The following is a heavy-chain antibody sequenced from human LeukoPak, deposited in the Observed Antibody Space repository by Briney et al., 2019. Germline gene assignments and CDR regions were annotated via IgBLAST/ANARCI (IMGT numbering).Heavy chain of an antibody. D-gene: IGHD3-22*01. V-gene: IGHV4-34*01. CDR2: INHSGST. Sequence: PSETLSLTCVVYGGSFSGYYWSWIRQPPGKGLEWIGEINHSGSTNYNPSLKSRVTISVDTSKNQFSLKLSSVTAADTAVYYCARGGVYYDSSGYYYYYYMDVWGKGTTVTVSS. J-gene: IGHJ6*03. CDR3: ARGGVYYDSSGYYYYYYMDV. CDR1: GGSFSGYY.